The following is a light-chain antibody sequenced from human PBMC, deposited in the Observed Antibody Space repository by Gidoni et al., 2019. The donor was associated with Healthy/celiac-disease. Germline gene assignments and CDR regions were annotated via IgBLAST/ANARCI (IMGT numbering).Light chain of an antibody. CDR3: QQYGSSSWT. J-gene: IGKJ1*01. CDR2: GAS. Sequence: VLTQSTGTLSLSPGERATLSCRASQSVSSSYLAWYQQKPGQAPRLLIYGASSRATGIPDRFSGSGSGTDFTLTISRLEPEDFAVYYCQQYGSSSWTFGQXTKVEIK. CDR1: QSVSSSY. V-gene: IGKV3-20*01.